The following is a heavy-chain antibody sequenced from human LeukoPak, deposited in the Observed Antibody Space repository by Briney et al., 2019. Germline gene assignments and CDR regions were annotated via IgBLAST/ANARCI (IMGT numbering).Heavy chain of an antibody. CDR1: GFTFSSYA. V-gene: IGHV3-23*01. D-gene: IGHD6-19*01. Sequence: SGGSLRLSCAASGFTFSSYAMSWVRQAPGKGLEWVSAISGSGGSTYYADSVKGRFTISRDNSKNTLYLQMNSLRAEDTAVYYCAKAANPRYSSGWPTDYWGQGTLVTVSS. CDR2: ISGSGGST. J-gene: IGHJ4*02. CDR3: AKAANPRYSSGWPTDY.